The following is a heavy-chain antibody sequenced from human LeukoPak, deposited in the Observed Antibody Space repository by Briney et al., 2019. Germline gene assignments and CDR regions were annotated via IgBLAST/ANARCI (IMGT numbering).Heavy chain of an antibody. CDR2: ISASSTYI. CDR3: ARPSLNSGSYFDY. CDR1: GFTFGDYA. J-gene: IGHJ4*02. D-gene: IGHD1-26*01. Sequence: GGSLRLSCAASGFTFGDYAMNWVRQAPGKGLEWVSSISASSTYIYYADSLKGRFTISRDDAKNSLYLQMNSLRAEDTAVYYCARPSLNSGSYFDYWGQGILVTVSS. V-gene: IGHV3-21*01.